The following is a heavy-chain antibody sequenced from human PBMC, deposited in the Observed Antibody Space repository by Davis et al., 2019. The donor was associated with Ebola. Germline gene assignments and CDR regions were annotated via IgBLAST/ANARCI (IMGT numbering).Heavy chain of an antibody. Sequence: SETLSLTCAVSGGSISNGAYSWSWIRQPPGRGLEWLGYIYQSGTTYYNPSLRSRISIAMDKSKNQFSLNLKSVTAADTAVYYCARGEMTTVFYYYYGMDVWGQGTTVTVSS. CDR3: ARGEMTTVFYYYYGMDV. J-gene: IGHJ6*02. CDR1: GGSISNGAYS. CDR2: IYQSGTT. D-gene: IGHD4-11*01. V-gene: IGHV4-30-2*01.